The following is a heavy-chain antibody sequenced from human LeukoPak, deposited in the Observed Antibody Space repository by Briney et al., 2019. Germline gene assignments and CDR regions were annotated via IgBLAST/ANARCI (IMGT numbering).Heavy chain of an antibody. Sequence: GGSLRLSCVASGFTFSTYSMTWVRQAPGKGLEWVAFISRSSNYIHYADSVKGRFTISRDNANNSLYLQMNSLRAEDTAVYYCAKDHPPYYDFWSGPEYFQHWGQGTLVTVSS. D-gene: IGHD3-3*01. V-gene: IGHV3-21*04. CDR3: AKDHPPYYDFWSGPEYFQH. CDR2: ISRSSNYI. J-gene: IGHJ1*01. CDR1: GFTFSTYS.